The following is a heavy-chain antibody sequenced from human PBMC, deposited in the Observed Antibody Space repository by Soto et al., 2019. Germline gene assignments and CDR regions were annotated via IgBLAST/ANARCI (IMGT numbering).Heavy chain of an antibody. J-gene: IGHJ4*02. D-gene: IGHD3-3*01. V-gene: IGHV4-31*03. CDR2: IYYSGST. CDR1: GGSISSGGYY. CDR3: ASTPLMEWRLGYSFGD. Sequence: PSETLSLTCTVSGGSISSGGYYWSWIRQHPGKGLEWIGYIYYSGSTYYNPSLKSRVTISVDTSKNQFSLKLISVTAADTPVYYCASTPLMEWRLGYSFGDRGQRTRFTASS.